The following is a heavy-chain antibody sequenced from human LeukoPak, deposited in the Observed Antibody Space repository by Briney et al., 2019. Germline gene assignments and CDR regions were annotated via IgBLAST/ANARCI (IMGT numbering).Heavy chain of an antibody. V-gene: IGHV3-23*01. CDR2: FSDSGGRT. D-gene: IGHD3-10*02. J-gene: IGHJ6*04. Sequence: GGSLRLSCAASGFTFSSYWMSWVRQAPGKGLEWVSSFSDSGGRTRTYYADSVKGRFTISRDNSKNTLYLQMNSLRAEDTAVYYCAELGITMIGGVWGKGTTVTISS. CDR1: GFTFSSYW. CDR3: AELGITMIGGV.